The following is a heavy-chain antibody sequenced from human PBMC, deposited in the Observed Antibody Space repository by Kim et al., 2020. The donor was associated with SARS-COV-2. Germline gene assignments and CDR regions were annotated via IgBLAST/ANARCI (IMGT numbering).Heavy chain of an antibody. V-gene: IGHV1-18*01. D-gene: IGHD3-16*01. CDR3: ARSMLDYSWGTSLKKWDS. J-gene: IGHJ4*02. Sequence: ASVKVSCKTSGYPFSSFAITWVRQAPGQGLEWMGWISGFNTNANYTEKFQGRLTMTADITSSTAYMDLSSLRSDDTAVYYCARSMLDYSWGTSLKKWDSWGQGTLLTVTS. CDR1: GYPFSSFA. CDR2: ISGFNTNA.